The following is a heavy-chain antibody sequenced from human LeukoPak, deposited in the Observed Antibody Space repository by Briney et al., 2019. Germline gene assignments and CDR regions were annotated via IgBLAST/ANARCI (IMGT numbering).Heavy chain of an antibody. D-gene: IGHD2-2*01. CDR3: ARDYIVVPDALDY. CDR1: GFTFSSYW. CDR2: INQDGSEK. Sequence: GGSLRLSCAASGFTFSSYWMSWVRQAPGKGLEWVANINQDGSEKYYVDSVKGRFTISRDNAKKSLYLEMNSLRAEDTAVYYCARDYIVVPDALDYWGQGTLVTVSS. V-gene: IGHV3-7*01. J-gene: IGHJ4*02.